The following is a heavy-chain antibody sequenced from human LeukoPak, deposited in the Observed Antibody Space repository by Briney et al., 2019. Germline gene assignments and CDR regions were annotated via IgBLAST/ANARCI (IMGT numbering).Heavy chain of an antibody. CDR2: IGTRGRPL. D-gene: IGHD5-12*01. CDR3: ARRALGPIGAFDH. J-gene: IGHJ4*02. V-gene: IGHV3-11*01. CDR1: GFTFRDHY. Sequence: GGSLRLSCVVSGFTFRDHYMGWIRQAPGQGLEWIAYIGTRGRPLYFADSVRGRISASRDDGLNSLFLQMDGLTVEDTAMYYCARRALGPIGAFDHWGQGALVTVSS.